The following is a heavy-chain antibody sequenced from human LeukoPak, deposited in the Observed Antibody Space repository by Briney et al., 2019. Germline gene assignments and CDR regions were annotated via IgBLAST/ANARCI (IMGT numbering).Heavy chain of an antibody. Sequence: GESLKIFRNGSGYSFNNYWIDWVRQMPGKGLEWMGIIYPGDSDTRYSPSFQGQVTISADKSISTDYLQWSSLKASDTAMYYCARRSGSFQGDYNFDYWGQGSLVSVSS. D-gene: IGHD1-26*01. CDR2: IYPGDSDT. CDR3: ARRSGSFQGDYNFDY. J-gene: IGHJ4*02. V-gene: IGHV5-51*01. CDR1: GYSFNNYW.